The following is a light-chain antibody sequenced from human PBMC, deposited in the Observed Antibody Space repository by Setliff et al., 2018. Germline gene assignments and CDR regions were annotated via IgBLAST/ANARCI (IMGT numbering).Light chain of an antibody. CDR2: DVS. J-gene: IGLJ1*01. CDR1: TSDVGAYNF. Sequence: QSVLTQPASVSASPGQSISISCTGTTSDVGAYNFVSWYQQHPGKAPKLLISDVSHRPSGVSNRFSGSKSGNTASLTVSGLQPEDEADYYCCSYTDSSDLYVFGSGTKVTVL. V-gene: IGLV2-14*03. CDR3: CSYTDSSDLYV.